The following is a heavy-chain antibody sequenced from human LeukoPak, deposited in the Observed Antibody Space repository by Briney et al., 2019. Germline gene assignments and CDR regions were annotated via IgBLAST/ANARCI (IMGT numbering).Heavy chain of an antibody. D-gene: IGHD5-24*01. CDR2: IYPGASDT. CDR1: GARFTSYW. V-gene: IGHV5-51*01. J-gene: IGHJ4*02. Sequence: GESLQISCKGSGARFTSYWSGWVRQLPGKGLEGMGIIYPGASDTRYSPSFQGQVTISADKSISTAYLQWSSLKASDTAMYYCARLVGEMATIPDYWGQGTLVTVSS. CDR3: ARLVGEMATIPDY.